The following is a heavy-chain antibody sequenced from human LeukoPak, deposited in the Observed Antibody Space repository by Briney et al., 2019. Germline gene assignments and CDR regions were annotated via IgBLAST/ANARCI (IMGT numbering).Heavy chain of an antibody. J-gene: IGHJ1*01. D-gene: IGHD6-13*01. CDR1: GGSISSYY. V-gene: IGHV4-59*12. Sequence: SETLSLTCTVSGGSISSYYWSWIRQPPGKGLEWIGDIYYSGSTNYNPSLKSRVTISVDTSKNQFSLRLSSVTAADTAVYYCARKSAAAGTPYFQHWGQGTLVTVSS. CDR3: ARKSAAAGTPYFQH. CDR2: IYYSGST.